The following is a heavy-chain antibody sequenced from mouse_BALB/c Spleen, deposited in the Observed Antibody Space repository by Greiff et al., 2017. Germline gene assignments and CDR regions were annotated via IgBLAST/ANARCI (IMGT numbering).Heavy chain of an antibody. CDR2: IYPYNGGT. Sequence: VQLQQSGPELVKPGASVKISCKASGYKFNDYNMHWVKQSHGKSLEWIGYIYPYNGGTGYNQKFKSKATLTVDNSSSTAYMELRSLTSEDSAVYDCARWDDADYYAMDYWGQGTSVTVSS. CDR1: GYKFNDYN. CDR3: ARWDDADYYAMDY. D-gene: IGHD4-1*01. J-gene: IGHJ4*01. V-gene: IGHV1S29*02.